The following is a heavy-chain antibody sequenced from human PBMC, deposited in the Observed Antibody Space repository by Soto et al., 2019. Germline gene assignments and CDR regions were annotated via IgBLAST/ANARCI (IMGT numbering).Heavy chain of an antibody. D-gene: IGHD1-26*01. CDR1: GYTFINYN. J-gene: IGHJ4*02. Sequence: QVQLVQSGPEVKEPGASLRVSCKASGYTFINYNIFWVRQAPGQGLEWMGWISTSNGDTSYAQNFQGRVTMTTDTSTSTAYVELRSLRYDDTAVYYCARDITGATGDYWGQGTLVTVSS. V-gene: IGHV1-18*01. CDR3: ARDITGATGDY. CDR2: ISTSNGDT.